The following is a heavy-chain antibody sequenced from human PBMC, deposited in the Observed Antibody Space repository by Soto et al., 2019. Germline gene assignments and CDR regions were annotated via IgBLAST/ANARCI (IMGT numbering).Heavy chain of an antibody. J-gene: IGHJ4*02. CDR2: TYYSGST. CDR1: GGSISSGGYY. Sequence: SEILSLTCTVSGGSISSGGYYWSWIRQHPGKGLEWIGYTYYSGSTYYNPSLKSRVTISVDTSKNQFSLKLSSVTAADTAVYYCARDHYYGSGSYYYGFDYWGQGTLVTVSS. D-gene: IGHD3-10*01. CDR3: ARDHYYGSGSYYYGFDY. V-gene: IGHV4-31*03.